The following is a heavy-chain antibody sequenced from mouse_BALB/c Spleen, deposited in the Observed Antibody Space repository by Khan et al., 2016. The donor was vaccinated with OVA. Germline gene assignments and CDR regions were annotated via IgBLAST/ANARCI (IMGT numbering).Heavy chain of an antibody. CDR3: ARSNYGAFAY. CDR1: GFNFSSIS. V-gene: IGHV5-9*03. D-gene: IGHD1-1*02. CDR2: ISSGGDNT. J-gene: IGHJ3*01. Sequence: EVELVESGGGLVKPGGSLKLSCAASGFNFSSISMSWVRQTPEKRLEWVATISSGGDNTYYPDSVQGGFTISRDNATNNPYLQMSSLRSEDTAVYYCARSNYGAFAYWGQGTLVTVSA.